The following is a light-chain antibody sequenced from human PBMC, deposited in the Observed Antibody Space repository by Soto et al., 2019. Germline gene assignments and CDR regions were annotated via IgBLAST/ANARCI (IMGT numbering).Light chain of an antibody. Sequence: EIVLTQSPGTLSLSPGERATLSCRASQSVTTSNLAWYQQRPGQAPRRLIYGASNRATGVPDRFSGSGSATDFTLTISRLEPEDFAVYFCQQYGSSPLTFXGGTKVDIK. J-gene: IGKJ4*01. V-gene: IGKV3-20*01. CDR2: GAS. CDR3: QQYGSSPLT. CDR1: QSVTTSN.